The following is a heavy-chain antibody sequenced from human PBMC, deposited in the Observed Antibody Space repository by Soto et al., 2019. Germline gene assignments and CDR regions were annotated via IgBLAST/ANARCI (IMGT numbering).Heavy chain of an antibody. D-gene: IGHD6-13*01. CDR3: AREKGYASSLLCFDY. J-gene: IGHJ4*02. V-gene: IGHV3-48*02. CDR1: GFTFSSYS. Sequence: EVQLVESGGGLVQPGGSLRLSCAASGFTFSSYSMNWVRQAPGKGLEWVSYISSTSSTIYYADSVKGRFTISRDIDKSSLYLQMNSLRDEDTAVYYCAREKGYASSLLCFDYWGQGTLVTVSS. CDR2: ISSTSSTI.